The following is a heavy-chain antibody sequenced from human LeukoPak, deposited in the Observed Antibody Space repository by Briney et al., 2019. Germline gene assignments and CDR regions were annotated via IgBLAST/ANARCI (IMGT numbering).Heavy chain of an antibody. CDR2: IKQDGSEK. CDR3: ARGLEYSSTDALDI. D-gene: IGHD6-6*01. J-gene: IGHJ3*02. Sequence: VQPGGSLRLSCAASGFTFSSYWMSGVRQARGKGLEGVANIKQDGSEKYYVDLMKGRFTISRDNAKNSLYLQMNSLRADDTALYYCARGLEYSSTDALDIWGQGTMVTVSS. CDR1: GFTFSSYW. V-gene: IGHV3-7*01.